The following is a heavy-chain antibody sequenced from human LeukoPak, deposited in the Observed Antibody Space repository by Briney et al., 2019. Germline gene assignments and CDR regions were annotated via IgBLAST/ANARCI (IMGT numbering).Heavy chain of an antibody. Sequence: GGSLRLSCAASGFTFRSYGMHWVRQAPGKGLEWVANIKQDGSEKYYVDSVKGRFTISRDNAKNSLYLQMNSLRAEDTAVYYCSREGSDYYVSNDYWGQGTLVTVS. CDR1: GFTFRSYG. D-gene: IGHD3-22*01. CDR3: SREGSDYYVSNDY. V-gene: IGHV3-7*05. J-gene: IGHJ4*02. CDR2: IKQDGSEK.